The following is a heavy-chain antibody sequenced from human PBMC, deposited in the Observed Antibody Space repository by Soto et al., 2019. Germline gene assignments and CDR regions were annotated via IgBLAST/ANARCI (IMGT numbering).Heavy chain of an antibody. CDR3: ARDRSGWYDF. Sequence: QVQLVQSAAEVGKPGASVKVSCKASGYTFTTIRLSWVRKAPGQGLEWMGWIRPHNGDTQYAQKFHGRVTMTADTSTTTAYMEMRSLRPDDTALFYGARDRSGWYDFWGQGTLVTVSS. J-gene: IGHJ5*01. CDR1: GYTFTTIR. V-gene: IGHV1-18*01. CDR2: IRPHNGDT. D-gene: IGHD6-19*01.